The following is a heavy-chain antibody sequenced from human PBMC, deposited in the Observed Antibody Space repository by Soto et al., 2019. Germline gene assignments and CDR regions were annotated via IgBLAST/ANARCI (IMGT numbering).Heavy chain of an antibody. V-gene: IGHV4-39*01. CDR3: ARLGYDSSGY. D-gene: IGHD3-22*01. Sequence: QLQLQESGPGLVKPSETLSLTCIVSGGSISSSSYYWGWIRQPPGKGLEWIGSIYYSGTTYYNPSLRXXVXIXXDRSKNQISLRLSSVTAADTAVYYCARLGYDSSGYWGQGTLVTVSS. CDR1: GGSISSSSYY. J-gene: IGHJ4*02. CDR2: IYYSGTT.